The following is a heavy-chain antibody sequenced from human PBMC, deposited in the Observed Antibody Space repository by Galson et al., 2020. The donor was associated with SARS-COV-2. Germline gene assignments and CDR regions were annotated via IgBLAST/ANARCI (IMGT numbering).Heavy chain of an antibody. Sequence: GESLKISCEASEFTFSRYSMWWVRQAPGKGLEWVATISSDGDDEKYTDSVEGRFTISRDNSKDTVYLHMTGLRPEDTAIYYCAREALFEMWSDWGFLDAWGQGTLVTVSS. CDR1: EFTFSRYS. CDR2: ISSDGDDE. V-gene: IGHV3-30*04. D-gene: IGHD2-21*02. J-gene: IGHJ5*02. CDR3: AREALFEMWSDWGFLDA.